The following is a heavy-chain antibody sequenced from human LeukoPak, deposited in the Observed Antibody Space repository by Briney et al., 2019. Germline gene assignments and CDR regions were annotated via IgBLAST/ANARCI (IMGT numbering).Heavy chain of an antibody. CDR3: ARQSRDGSKTRGYYFDY. D-gene: IGHD3-10*01. V-gene: IGHV5-51*01. CDR1: GYIFTHYW. Sequence: ESLKISCQVSGYIFTHYWIGWVRQMPGKGLESMGIIYPADSDTTYSPSFQGQVTISADKSISTVYLQWSSLKASDTAMYYCARQSRDGSKTRGYYFDYWGQGTQVTVSS. CDR2: IYPADSDT. J-gene: IGHJ4*02.